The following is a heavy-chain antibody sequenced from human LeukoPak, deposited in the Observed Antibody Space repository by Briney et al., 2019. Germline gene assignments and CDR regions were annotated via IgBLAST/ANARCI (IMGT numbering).Heavy chain of an antibody. Sequence: GGSLRLSCAASGFTFSSYGMHWVRQAPGKGLEWVAVISYDGSSKYYADSVKGRFTISRDNSKNTLYLQMNSLRAEDTAVYYCAKLAATGGYYFDYWGQGTLVTVSS. J-gene: IGHJ4*02. V-gene: IGHV3-30*18. D-gene: IGHD6-13*01. CDR2: ISYDGSSK. CDR1: GFTFSSYG. CDR3: AKLAATGGYYFDY.